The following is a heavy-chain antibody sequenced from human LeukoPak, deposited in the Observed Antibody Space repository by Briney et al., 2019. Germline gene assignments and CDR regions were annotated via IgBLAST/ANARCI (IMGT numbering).Heavy chain of an antibody. Sequence: PSETLSLTCTVSGYPISSGYYWGWIRQPPGKGLEWIGSIYHSGSTYYNPSLKSRVTISVDTPKNQFSLKLSSVTAADTAVYYCARMYSGYDWHYFDYWGQGTLVTVSS. CDR1: GYPISSGYY. V-gene: IGHV4-38-2*02. J-gene: IGHJ4*02. CDR3: ARMYSGYDWHYFDY. D-gene: IGHD5-12*01. CDR2: IYHSGST.